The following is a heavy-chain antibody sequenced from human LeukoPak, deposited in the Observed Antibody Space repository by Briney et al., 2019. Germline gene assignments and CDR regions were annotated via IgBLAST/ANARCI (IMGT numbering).Heavy chain of an antibody. CDR1: GYTLTELS. Sequence: GASVKVSCKVSGYTLTELSMHWVRQAPGKGLEWMGGFDPEDGETIYAQKFQGRVTMTRDTSTSTVYMELSSLRSEDTAVYYCARDVSDCSGGSCYSYFDYWGQGTLVTVSS. V-gene: IGHV1-24*01. J-gene: IGHJ4*02. CDR3: ARDVSDCSGGSCYSYFDY. D-gene: IGHD2-15*01. CDR2: FDPEDGET.